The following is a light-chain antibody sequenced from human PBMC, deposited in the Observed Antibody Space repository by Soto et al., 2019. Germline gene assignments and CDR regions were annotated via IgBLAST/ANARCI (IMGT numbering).Light chain of an antibody. CDR2: EGG. CDR3: CSYAGSSTYV. CDR1: SSDVGSYNF. J-gene: IGLJ1*01. Sequence: QSVLTQPASVSGSPGQSITIPCTGASSDVGSYNFVSWFQQHPGKAPKLIIYEGGKRPSGVSNRFSGSKSGNTASLTISGLQAEDEADYYCCSYAGSSTYVFGIGTKVTVL. V-gene: IGLV2-23*01.